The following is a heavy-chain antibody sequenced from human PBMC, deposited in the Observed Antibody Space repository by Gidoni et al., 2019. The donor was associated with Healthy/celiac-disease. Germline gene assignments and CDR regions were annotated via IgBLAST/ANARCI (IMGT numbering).Heavy chain of an antibody. Sequence: QVQLVESGGGVVQPGRSLRLSCAASGFTFSSYGMHWVRQAPGKGLEWVAVISYDGSNKYYADSVKGRFTTSRDNSKNTLYLQMNSLRAEDTAVYYCAKVWEWLQLQGYFDYWGQGTLVTVSS. D-gene: IGHD5-12*01. J-gene: IGHJ4*02. CDR1: GFTFSSYG. CDR2: ISYDGSNK. CDR3: AKVWEWLQLQGYFDY. V-gene: IGHV3-30*18.